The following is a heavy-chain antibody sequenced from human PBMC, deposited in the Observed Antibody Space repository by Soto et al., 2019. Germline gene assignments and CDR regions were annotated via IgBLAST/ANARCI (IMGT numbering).Heavy chain of an antibody. Sequence: QVQVVQSGAEVKKPGSSVKVSCKVSGDTFTNFAISWVRQAPGQGVEWMGGIIPMFYTPHYAQNFRGRITIIADGATTTANMEQNSLRSADTAVYYCAAGGHNDGYNYYHGMDVWGQGTTVTVS. CDR3: AAGGHNDGYNYYHGMDV. D-gene: IGHD5-18*01. V-gene: IGHV1-69*19. CDR1: GDTFTNFA. J-gene: IGHJ6*02. CDR2: IIPMFYTP.